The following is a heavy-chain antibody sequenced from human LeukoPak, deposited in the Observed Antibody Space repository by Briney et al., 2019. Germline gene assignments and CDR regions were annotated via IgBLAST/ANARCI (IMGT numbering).Heavy chain of an antibody. D-gene: IGHD4-17*01. Sequence: GGSLRLSCAASGFAFNSQTMSWVRQAPGKGLEWVSAIHTSGDTCYADSVKGRFTISRDTSKNTLYLQINSLRVEDTAVYYCIVFGDSNHWGQGTLVTVSS. V-gene: IGHV3-53*01. CDR2: IHTSGDT. CDR3: IVFGDSNH. J-gene: IGHJ5*02. CDR1: GFAFNSQT.